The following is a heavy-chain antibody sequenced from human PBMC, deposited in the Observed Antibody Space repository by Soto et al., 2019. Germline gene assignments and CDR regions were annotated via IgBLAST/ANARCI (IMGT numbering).Heavy chain of an antibody. CDR2: IYYSGST. V-gene: IGHV4-39*01. D-gene: IGHD6-19*01. CDR1: GGSISSSSYY. CDR3: ASIAVYYFDY. J-gene: IGHJ4*02. Sequence: SETLSLTCTVSGGSISSSSYYWGWIRQPPGKGLEWIGSIYYSGSTYYNPSLKSRVTISVDTSKNQFSLKLSSVTAADTAVYYCASIAVYYFDYCGQGTLVTVPS.